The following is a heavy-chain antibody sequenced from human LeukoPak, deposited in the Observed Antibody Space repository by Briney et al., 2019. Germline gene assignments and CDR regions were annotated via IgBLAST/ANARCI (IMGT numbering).Heavy chain of an antibody. CDR1: GFTFSSYS. Sequence: PGGSLRLSCAASGFTFSSYSMNWVRQAPGKGLEWVSSISSSSSYIYYADSVKGRFTISRGNAKNSLYLQMNSLRAEDTAVYYCARDLSLSSSSTYYYYMDVWGKGTTVTVSS. J-gene: IGHJ6*03. V-gene: IGHV3-21*01. CDR2: ISSSSSYI. D-gene: IGHD6-6*01. CDR3: ARDLSLSSSSTYYYYMDV.